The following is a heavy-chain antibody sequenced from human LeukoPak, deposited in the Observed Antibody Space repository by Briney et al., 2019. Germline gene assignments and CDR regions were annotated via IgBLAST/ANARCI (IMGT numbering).Heavy chain of an antibody. V-gene: IGHV1-69*05. Sequence: GASVKVSCKASGGTFSSYAISWVRQAPGQGLEWMGGIIPIFGTANYAQKFQGRVTITTDESTSTAYMELSSLRSEDTAVYYCASDPRGRGSCFYWGQGTLVTVSS. CDR1: GGTFSSYA. CDR2: IIPIFGTA. D-gene: IGHD2-15*01. J-gene: IGHJ4*02. CDR3: ASDPRGRGSCFY.